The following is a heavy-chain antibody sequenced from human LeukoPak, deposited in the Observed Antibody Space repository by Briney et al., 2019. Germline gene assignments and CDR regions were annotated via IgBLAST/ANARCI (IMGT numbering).Heavy chain of an antibody. V-gene: IGHV1-8*02. J-gene: IGHJ4*02. CDR2: MNPNSGNT. CDR1: GYTFTSYG. Sequence: GASVKVSCKASGYTFTSYGISWVRQATGQGLEWMGWMNPNSGNTGYAQKFQGRVTMTRNTSISTAYMELSSLRSEDTAVYYCARDPSGYMPFDYWGQGTLVTVSS. CDR3: ARDPSGYMPFDY. D-gene: IGHD5-12*01.